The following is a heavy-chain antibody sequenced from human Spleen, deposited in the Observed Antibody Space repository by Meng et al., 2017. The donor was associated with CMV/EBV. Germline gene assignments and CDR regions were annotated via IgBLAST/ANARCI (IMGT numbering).Heavy chain of an antibody. D-gene: IGHD3-22*01. CDR2: ISHDGSNT. V-gene: IGHV3-30-3*01. J-gene: IGHJ4*02. CDR1: GFTFSSYA. CDR3: ARGPKGIAMIVVVTADY. Sequence: GESLKISCVASGFTFSSYALHWVRQSPGKGLEWVAVISHDGSNTFYADSVKGRFTLSRDYSKNTLYLQMNSLRADDTAVYYCARGPKGIAMIVVVTADYWGQGTLVTVSS.